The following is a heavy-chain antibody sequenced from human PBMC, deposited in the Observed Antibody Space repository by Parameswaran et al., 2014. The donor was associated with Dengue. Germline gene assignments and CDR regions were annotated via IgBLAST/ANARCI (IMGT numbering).Heavy chain of an antibody. CDR3: VREGHGFNYGDY. V-gene: IGHV1-2*04. D-gene: IGHD5-18*01. J-gene: IGHJ4*02. CDR2: INPSFRDT. Sequence: PGASVKVSCKASGYIFTDYYIHWVRQAPGQGPQWMGWINPSFRDTKYSETFQGSLTMSWDTSISTVYMELSSLTSDDTAVYYCVREGHGFNYGDYWGQGTLVTVSS. CDR1: GYIFTDYY.